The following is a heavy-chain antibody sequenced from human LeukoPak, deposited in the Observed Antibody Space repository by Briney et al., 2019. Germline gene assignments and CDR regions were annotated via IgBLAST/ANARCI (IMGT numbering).Heavy chain of an antibody. D-gene: IGHD4-17*01. CDR1: GFTFHDYA. Sequence: PGGSLRLSCAASGFTFHDYAMHWGRQAPGKGLEWVSLISGDGHNTYYADSVKGRFTISRDNSKNSLYLQTNSLGTEDTALYYCAKDGYGDYDYWGQGTLVTVSS. J-gene: IGHJ4*02. CDR2: ISGDGHNT. V-gene: IGHV3-43*02. CDR3: AKDGYGDYDY.